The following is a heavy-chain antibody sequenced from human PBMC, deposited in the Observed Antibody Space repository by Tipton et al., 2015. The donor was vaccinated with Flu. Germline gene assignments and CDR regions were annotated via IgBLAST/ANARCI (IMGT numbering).Heavy chain of an antibody. CDR3: ARGGYYDSSGYSAGAFDI. CDR2: VYSGGST. CDR1: GFTVTSTY. D-gene: IGHD3-22*01. J-gene: IGHJ3*02. V-gene: IGHV3-53*01. Sequence: SLRLSCAASGFTVTSTYMIWVRQAPGKGLEWVSRVYSGGSTFYADSVKGRFTISRDNSKNTLYLQINSLRAEDTAVYYCARGGYYDSSGYSAGAFDIWGPATMATAS.